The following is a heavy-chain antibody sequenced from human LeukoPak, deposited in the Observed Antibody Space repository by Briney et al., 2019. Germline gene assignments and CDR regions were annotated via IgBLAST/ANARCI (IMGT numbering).Heavy chain of an antibody. J-gene: IGHJ4*02. V-gene: IGHV1-2*02. Sequence: ASVKVSYKASGYTFSGHYMHWVRQAPGHGLEWMGWIKPSSGATNYAQKFRGRVTMTRDTSNRTSYMELSRLRSDDTALYYCASCYYVSCGYYYCDYWGQGTLVTVSS. CDR1: GYTFSGHY. D-gene: IGHD3-22*01. CDR3: ASCYYVSCGYYYCDY. CDR2: IKPSSGAT.